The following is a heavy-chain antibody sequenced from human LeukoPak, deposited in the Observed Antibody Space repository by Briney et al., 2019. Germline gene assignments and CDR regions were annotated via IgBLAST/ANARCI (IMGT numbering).Heavy chain of an antibody. Sequence: ASVKVSCKASGYTFTGYYIHWVRQAPGQGLEWMGWIYPYSSDTNYAQNFQGRVTMTRDTSISTAYMELSSLKSDDTAVYYCARDRNSGSSLDIWGQGTMLTVSS. D-gene: IGHD6-6*01. V-gene: IGHV1-2*02. CDR3: ARDRNSGSSLDI. J-gene: IGHJ3*02. CDR1: GYTFTGYY. CDR2: IYPYSSDT.